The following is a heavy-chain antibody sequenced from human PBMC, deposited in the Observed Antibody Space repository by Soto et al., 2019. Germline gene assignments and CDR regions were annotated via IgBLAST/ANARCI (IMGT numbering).Heavy chain of an antibody. D-gene: IGHD2-2*01. CDR3: ARDPSPFYCSSTSCYADAFDI. J-gene: IGHJ3*02. V-gene: IGHV1-69*04. Sequence: ASVKVSCKASGGTFSSYAISWVRQAPGQGLEWMGRIIPILGIVNYAQKFQGRVTITADKSTSTAYMELSSLRSEDTAVYYCARDPSPFYCSSTSCYADAFDIWGQGTMVTVSS. CDR1: GGTFSSYA. CDR2: IIPILGIV.